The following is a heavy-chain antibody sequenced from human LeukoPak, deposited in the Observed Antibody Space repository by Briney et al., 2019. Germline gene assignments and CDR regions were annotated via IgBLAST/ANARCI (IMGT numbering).Heavy chain of an antibody. D-gene: IGHD6-19*01. Sequence: GGSLRLSCAASGFTFSNYWMSWVRQAPGKGLEWVANINQDGGEKYYVDSVKRRFTISRDNAKNSQYLQMNSLRDEDTAVYYCAREGVSGIAVAGTTYSYYYIDVWGKGTTVTVSS. J-gene: IGHJ6*03. V-gene: IGHV3-7*01. CDR2: INQDGGEK. CDR3: AREGVSGIAVAGTTYSYYYIDV. CDR1: GFTFSNYW.